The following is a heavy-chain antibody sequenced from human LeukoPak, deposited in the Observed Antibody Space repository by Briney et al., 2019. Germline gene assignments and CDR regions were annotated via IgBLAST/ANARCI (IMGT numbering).Heavy chain of an antibody. D-gene: IGHD1-14*01. CDR3: ATDND. J-gene: IGHJ4*02. V-gene: IGHV3-66*01. CDR2: IYSGGST. CDR1: GFIFSNYW. Sequence: GGSLRLSCTASGFIFSNYWMTSVRQAPGKGLEWVSVIYSGGSTYYADSVKGRFTISRDNSKNTLYLQMNSLRAEDTAVYYCATDNDWGQGTLVTVSS.